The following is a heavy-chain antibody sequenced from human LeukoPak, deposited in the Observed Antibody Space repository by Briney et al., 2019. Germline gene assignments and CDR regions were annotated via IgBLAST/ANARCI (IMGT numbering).Heavy chain of an antibody. J-gene: IGHJ4*02. CDR3: SRESGAYCPFGH. D-gene: IGHD1-26*01. V-gene: IGHV4-4*02. Sequence: SETLSLTCGVSGVSISSTNWWSWVRQPPGQGLEWIGEISLRGLTNYNPSLKSRVTMSVDKSNNFLTLNLTSVTAADTAVYYCSRESGAYCPFGHWGQGALVTVAS. CDR2: ISLRGLT. CDR1: GVSISSTNW.